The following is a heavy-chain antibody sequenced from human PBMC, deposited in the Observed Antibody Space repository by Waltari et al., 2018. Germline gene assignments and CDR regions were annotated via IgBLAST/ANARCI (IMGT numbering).Heavy chain of an antibody. CDR1: GGSISSYY. CDR2: IYYSGST. V-gene: IGHV4-59*01. J-gene: IGHJ6*03. CDR3: ARAADDYYYYYYMDV. Sequence: QVQLQESGPGLVKPSETLSLTCTVSGGSISSYYWSWIRQPPGKGLEWIGYIYYSGSTNYNPSLKSRVTISVDTSKNQFSLKLSSVTAADTAVYYCARAADDYYYYYYMDVWGKGTTVTVSS.